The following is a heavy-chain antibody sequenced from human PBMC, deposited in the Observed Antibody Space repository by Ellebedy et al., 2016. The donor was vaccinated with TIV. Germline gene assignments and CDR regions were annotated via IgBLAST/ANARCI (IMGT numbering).Heavy chain of an antibody. CDR1: GFTFSSYG. D-gene: IGHD3-10*01. CDR3: AKDGYYYGSGNYYTPRH. CDR2: ISYDGSNK. V-gene: IGHV3-30*18. Sequence: GESLKISCAASGFTFSSYGMHWVRQAPGKGLEWVAVISYDGSNKYYADSVKGRFTISRDNSKNTLYLQMNSLRAEDTAVYYCAKDGYYYGSGNYYTPRHWGQGTLVTVSS. J-gene: IGHJ4*02.